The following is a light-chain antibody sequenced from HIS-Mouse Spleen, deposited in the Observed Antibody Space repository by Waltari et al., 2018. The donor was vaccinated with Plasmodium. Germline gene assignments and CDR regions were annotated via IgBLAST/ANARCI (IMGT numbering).Light chain of an antibody. CDR3: QAWDSSTVV. CDR1: KLGDKY. CDR2: QDS. V-gene: IGLV3-1*01. Sequence: SYELTQPPSVSVSPGQTASITCSGDKLGDKYACWYQQKPGQSPVLVIDQDSKRPSGIPGVFSGSNSGNTATLTISGTQAMDEADYYCQAWDSSTVVFGGGTKLTVL. J-gene: IGLJ2*01.